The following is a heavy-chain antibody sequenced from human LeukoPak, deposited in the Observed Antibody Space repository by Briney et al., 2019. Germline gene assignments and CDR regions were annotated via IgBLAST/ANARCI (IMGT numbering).Heavy chain of an antibody. Sequence: ASVKVSCKASGYTFTSYDINGVRQATGQGLEWMGWMNPNSGNTGYAQKFQGRVTMTRNTSISTAYMELSSLRSEDTAVYYCARDSSYYYDSSGSSSFDYWGQGTLVTVSS. CDR2: MNPNSGNT. V-gene: IGHV1-8*01. CDR1: GYTFTSYD. J-gene: IGHJ4*02. CDR3: ARDSSYYYDSSGSSSFDY. D-gene: IGHD3-22*01.